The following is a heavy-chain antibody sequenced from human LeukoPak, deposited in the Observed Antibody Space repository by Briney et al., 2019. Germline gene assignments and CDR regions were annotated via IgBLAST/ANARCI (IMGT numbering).Heavy chain of an antibody. CDR3: SREGGGPSGPLDY. CDR2: IYGGGGT. V-gene: IGHV3-66*01. CDR1: GFTVSINH. Sequence: TGGSLRLSCAASGFTVSINHMTWVRQAPGTGLEWVSVIYGGGGTYYADSGKGRFAIPRDNSKNTLYLQMNSQRAEDTAVYYCSREGGGPSGPLDYWGQGTLVTVSS. D-gene: IGHD3-3*01. J-gene: IGHJ4*02.